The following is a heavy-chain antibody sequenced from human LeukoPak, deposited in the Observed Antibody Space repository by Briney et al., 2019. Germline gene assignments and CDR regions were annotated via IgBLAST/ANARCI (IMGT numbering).Heavy chain of an antibody. D-gene: IGHD6-6*01. CDR2: INPTGGST. Sequence: ASVKVSCTASGYTFPSYFMHWVRQAPGQGLEWMGIINPTGGSTTYAQKFQGRVTMTRDTSTSTVYMELSSLRSDDTAVYYCARTAARRFHYWGQGTLVTVSS. CDR3: ARTAARRFHY. V-gene: IGHV1-46*01. CDR1: GYTFPSYF. J-gene: IGHJ4*02.